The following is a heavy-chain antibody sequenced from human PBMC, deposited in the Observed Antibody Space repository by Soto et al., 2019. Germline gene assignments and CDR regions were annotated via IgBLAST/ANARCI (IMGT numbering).Heavy chain of an antibody. D-gene: IGHD3-16*01. Sequence: PGGSLRLSCAASGLTVSDAWMNWVRQAPGTGLEWVGRIKSKTAGGTTDYAAPVKGRFTISRDDSKNMVHLQMNSLKTEDTAVYYCGWGADQYFESWGQGTLVTVSS. CDR3: GWGADQYFES. CDR2: IKSKTAGGTT. V-gene: IGHV3-15*07. CDR1: GLTVSDAW. J-gene: IGHJ4*02.